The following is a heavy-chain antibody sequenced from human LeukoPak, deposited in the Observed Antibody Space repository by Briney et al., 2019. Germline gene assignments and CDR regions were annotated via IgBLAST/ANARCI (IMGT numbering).Heavy chain of an antibody. J-gene: IGHJ4*02. CDR3: ASRDTAMVIAN. Sequence: ASVKVSCKASGYTFTTYAMNWVRQAPGQGLEWMGWINTNTGNPTYAQGFTGRFVFSLDTSVSTAYLQISSLKAEDTAVYYCASRDTAMVIANWGQGTLVTVSS. V-gene: IGHV7-4-1*02. CDR2: INTNTGNP. CDR1: GYTFTTYA. D-gene: IGHD5-18*01.